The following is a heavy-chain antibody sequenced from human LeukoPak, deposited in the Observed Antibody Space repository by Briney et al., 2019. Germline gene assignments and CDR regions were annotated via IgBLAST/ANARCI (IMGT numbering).Heavy chain of an antibody. CDR1: GDSVSSNSAA. J-gene: IGHJ4*02. V-gene: IGHV6-1*01. CDR2: TYYRSKWYN. D-gene: IGHD6-19*01. Sequence: PSQTLSLTCAISGDSVSSNSAAWNWIRQSPSRGLEWLGRTYYRSKWYNDYAVSMKSRITINPDTSKNQFSLQLNSVTPEDTAVYYCAREPFPPLGSGWYYDYWGQGTLVTVSS. CDR3: AREPFPPLGSGWYYDY.